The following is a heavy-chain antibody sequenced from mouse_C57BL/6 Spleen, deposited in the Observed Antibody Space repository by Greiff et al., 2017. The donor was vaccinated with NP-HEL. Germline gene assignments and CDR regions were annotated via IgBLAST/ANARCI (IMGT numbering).Heavy chain of an antibody. CDR1: GYTFTDYY. CDR2: IYPGSGNT. CDR3: ARGGDGYPYAMDY. D-gene: IGHD2-3*01. Sequence: VKLMESGAELVRPGASVKLSCKASGYTFTDYYINWVKQRPGQGLEWIARIYPGSGNTYYNETFKGKATLTAEKSSSTAYMQLSSLTSEDSAVYCCARGGDGYPYAMDYWGQGTSVTVSS. V-gene: IGHV1-76*01. J-gene: IGHJ4*01.